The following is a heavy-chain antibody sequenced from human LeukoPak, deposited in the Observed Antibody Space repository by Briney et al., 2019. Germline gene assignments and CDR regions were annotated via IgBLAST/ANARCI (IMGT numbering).Heavy chain of an antibody. V-gene: IGHV4-4*07. Sequence: SEALSLTCTVSGGSIGIYYWNWIRQPAGKGLEWIGRIFTSGIANYNPSLKSRVTMSVDTSKNQFSLNLSSVTAADTAVYYCAREISGTYYNPLGYMDVWGKGTTVTVSS. CDR3: AREISGTYYNPLGYMDV. D-gene: IGHD3-10*01. CDR1: GGSIGIYY. CDR2: IFTSGIA. J-gene: IGHJ6*03.